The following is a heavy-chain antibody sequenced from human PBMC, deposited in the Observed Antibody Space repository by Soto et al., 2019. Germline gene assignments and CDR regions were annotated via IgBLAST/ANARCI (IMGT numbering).Heavy chain of an antibody. D-gene: IGHD3-10*01. Sequence: EVQLVESGGGLIQPGGSLRLSCAVSGFTVSNNYMSWVRQAPGKGLEGVSVIYSGGYTAYGDSVKGRFTISRDNSKNTLYLKMESPGAHAPGVFYCATQPGGGGYWGQGTLVTVSS. CDR1: GFTVSNNY. J-gene: IGHJ4*02. CDR2: IYSGGYT. V-gene: IGHV3-53*01. CDR3: ATQPGGGGY.